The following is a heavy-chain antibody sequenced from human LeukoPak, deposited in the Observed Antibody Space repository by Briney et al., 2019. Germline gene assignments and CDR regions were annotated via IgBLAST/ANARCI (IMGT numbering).Heavy chain of an antibody. J-gene: IGHJ2*01. CDR1: GGSISSGSYY. V-gene: IGHV4-39*01. CDR2: IYYTGST. CDR3: ARRDWSNWCFDL. D-gene: IGHD3/OR15-3a*01. Sequence: SETLSLTCAVSGGSISSGSYYWGWIRQPPGKGLEWIGSIYYTGSTYDNPSLKSRVAISVDTSNNQFSLNLSSVTAADTAVYYCARRDWSNWCFDLWGRGTLVIVSS.